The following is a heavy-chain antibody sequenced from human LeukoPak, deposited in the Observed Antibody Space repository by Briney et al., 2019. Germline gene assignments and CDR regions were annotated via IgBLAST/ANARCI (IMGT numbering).Heavy chain of an antibody. Sequence: GGSLRLSCAASGFAFSSYEMNWVRQAPGKGLEWVSYISTSGSIIHYADSVKGRFTFSRDNAKNSVYLQMSSLRAEDTAVYYCARDPSSGYFYFDYWGQGTLVTVSS. CDR2: ISTSGSII. CDR3: ARDPSSGYFYFDY. V-gene: IGHV3-48*03. J-gene: IGHJ4*02. CDR1: GFAFSSYE. D-gene: IGHD3-22*01.